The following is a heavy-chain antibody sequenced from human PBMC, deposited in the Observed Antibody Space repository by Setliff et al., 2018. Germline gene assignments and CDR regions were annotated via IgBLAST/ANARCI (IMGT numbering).Heavy chain of an antibody. CDR2: INEDGSEK. Sequence: PGGSLRLSCAASGFTFSKAWMHWVRQAPGKGLEWVASINEDGSEKYYVDSVKGRFTISRDNAKNSVYLQVNSLRAEDTAVYYCARLALTGYDSSGYYYALEYYYYMDVWGKGTTVTVSS. CDR1: GFTFSKAW. D-gene: IGHD3-22*01. V-gene: IGHV3-7*01. CDR3: ARLALTGYDSSGYYYALEYYYYMDV. J-gene: IGHJ6*03.